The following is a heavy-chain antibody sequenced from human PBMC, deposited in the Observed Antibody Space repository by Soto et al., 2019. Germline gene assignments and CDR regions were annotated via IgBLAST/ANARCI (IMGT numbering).Heavy chain of an antibody. CDR1: GDSISTDY. J-gene: IGHJ4*01. V-gene: IGHV4-59*08. CDR3: ARRRGRLELTYFDY. CDR2: IYYGGST. D-gene: IGHD1-7*01. Sequence: SETLSLTCTVSGDSISTDYWSWIRQSPGKGLEWIGFIYYGGSTNYNPSLKSRVTISVDTPKNQFSLKLSSVTAADTAVYYCARRRGRLELTYFDYWGHGTLVTVSS.